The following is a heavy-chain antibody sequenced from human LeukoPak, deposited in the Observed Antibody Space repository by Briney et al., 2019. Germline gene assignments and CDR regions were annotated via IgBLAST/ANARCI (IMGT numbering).Heavy chain of an antibody. CDR3: ARGRDYALYDY. D-gene: IGHD4-17*01. CDR2: INHSGST. Sequence: SETLFLTCAVYGGSFSGYYWSWIRQPPGKGLEWIGEINHSGSTNYNPSLKSRVTISADTSKNQFSLKLSSVTAADTAVYYCARGRDYALYDYWGQGTVVTVSS. J-gene: IGHJ4*02. CDR1: GGSFSGYY. V-gene: IGHV4-34*01.